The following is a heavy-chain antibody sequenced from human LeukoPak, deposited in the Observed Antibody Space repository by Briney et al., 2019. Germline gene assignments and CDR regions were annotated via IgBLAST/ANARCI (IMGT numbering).Heavy chain of an antibody. J-gene: IGHJ5*02. CDR2: ISSSSSYI. CDR3: ARGTLWGYCSSTSCDSNWFDP. D-gene: IGHD2-2*01. Sequence: GGSLRLSCAASGSTFSSYSMNWVRQAPGKGLEWVSSISSSSSYIYYADSVKGRFTISRDNAKNSLYLQMNSLRAEDTAVYYCARGTLWGYCSSTSCDSNWFDPWGQGTLVTVSS. V-gene: IGHV3-21*01. CDR1: GSTFSSYS.